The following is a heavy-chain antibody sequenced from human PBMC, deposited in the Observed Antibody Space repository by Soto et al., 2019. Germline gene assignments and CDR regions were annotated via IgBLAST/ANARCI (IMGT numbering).Heavy chain of an antibody. CDR3: ARYGGASGSYYRPLYYYYGMDV. V-gene: IGHV4-34*01. CDR2: INHSGST. Sequence: SETLSLTCAVYGGSFSGYYWSWIRQPPGKGLEWIGEINHSGSTNYNPSLKSRVTISVDTSKNQFSLKLSSVTAADTAVYYCARYGGASGSYYRPLYYYYGMDVWGQGTTVTVSS. J-gene: IGHJ6*02. CDR1: GGSFSGYY. D-gene: IGHD1-26*01.